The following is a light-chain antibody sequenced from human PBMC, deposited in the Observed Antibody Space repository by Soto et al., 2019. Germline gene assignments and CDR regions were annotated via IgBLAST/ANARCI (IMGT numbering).Light chain of an antibody. CDR3: SLYIGATTYV. V-gene: IGLV2-14*01. CDR2: EVS. J-gene: IGLJ1*01. CDR1: SSDVGSYNY. Sequence: QSALTQPASVSGSPGQSITISCTGTSSDVGSYNYVSWYQQHPGKAPKLMIYEVSNRPSGVSDRFSGSKSGNTASLTISGLQAEDEADYYCSLYIGATTYVFGTGTKLTVL.